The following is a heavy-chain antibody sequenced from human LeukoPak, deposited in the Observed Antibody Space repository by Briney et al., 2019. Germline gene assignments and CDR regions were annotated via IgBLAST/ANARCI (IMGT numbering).Heavy chain of an antibody. CDR3: ARQTGGNGIDY. V-gene: IGHV5-51*01. CDR1: GYTFSNYW. D-gene: IGHD7-27*01. Sequence: GESLKISCRGSGYTFSNYWIGWVRQMPGKGLEWMAIIFPGDSDRRYSPSFQGQVTISADKSISTAYLQWSSLKASDTAMYYCARQTGGNGIDYWGQGTLVTVSP. CDR2: IFPGDSDR. J-gene: IGHJ4*02.